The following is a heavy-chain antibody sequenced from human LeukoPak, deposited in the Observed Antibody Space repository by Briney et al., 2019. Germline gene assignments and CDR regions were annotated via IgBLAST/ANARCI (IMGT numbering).Heavy chain of an antibody. J-gene: IGHJ4*02. Sequence: GGSLRLSCAASGFTFSSYGMHWVRQAPGKGLEWVAVISYDGSNKYYADSVKGRFTISRDNSKNTLYLQMNSLRAGDTAVYYCAKTSRVWFGELFFDYWGQGTLVTVSS. CDR2: ISYDGSNK. V-gene: IGHV3-30*18. CDR1: GFTFSSYG. CDR3: AKTSRVWFGELFFDY. D-gene: IGHD3-10*01.